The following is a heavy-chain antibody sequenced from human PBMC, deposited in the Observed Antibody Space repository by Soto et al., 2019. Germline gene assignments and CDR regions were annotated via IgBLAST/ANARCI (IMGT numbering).Heavy chain of an antibody. CDR1: GFTFDDYA. CDR3: AKDSYCRSINCYDGFDI. J-gene: IGHJ3*02. CDR2: MSWNSGII. D-gene: IGHD2-2*01. V-gene: IGHV3-9*01. Sequence: DVQLVESGGGLVQPGRSLRLSCAASGFTFDDYAMHWVRQPPGKGLEWVSGMSWNSGIIGYVDSVKGRFTISRDNAKNSLYLQMNSLRAEDTALYYCAKDSYCRSINCYDGFDIWGLGTMVTVSS.